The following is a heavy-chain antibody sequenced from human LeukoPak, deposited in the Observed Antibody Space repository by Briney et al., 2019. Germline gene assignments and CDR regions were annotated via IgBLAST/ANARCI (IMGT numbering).Heavy chain of an antibody. D-gene: IGHD1-26*01. Sequence: PGGSLRLSCAASGFTFSSYAMSWVRQAPGKGLEWVSAISGSGGSTYYADSVKGRFTISRDNSKNTLYLQMNSLRAEDTAVYYCAKVGGSYRAPYGMDVWGQGTTVTVSS. CDR1: GFTFSSYA. V-gene: IGHV3-23*01. CDR3: AKVGGSYRAPYGMDV. J-gene: IGHJ6*02. CDR2: ISGSGGST.